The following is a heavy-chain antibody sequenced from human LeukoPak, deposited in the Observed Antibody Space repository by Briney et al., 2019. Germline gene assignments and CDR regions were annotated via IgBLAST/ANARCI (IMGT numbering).Heavy chain of an antibody. J-gene: IGHJ6*03. CDR2: TRSKAYGGTT. CDR1: GFTFGDYA. V-gene: IGHV3-49*04. CDR3: TRDAPLYSSSWTYYYYYYMDV. D-gene: IGHD6-13*01. Sequence: GRSLRLSCTASGFTFGDYAMSWVRQAPGKGLEWVGFTRSKAYGGTTEYAASVKGRFTISRDDSKSIAYLQMNSLKTEDTAVYYCTRDAPLYSSSWTYYYYYYMDVWGKGTTVTVSS.